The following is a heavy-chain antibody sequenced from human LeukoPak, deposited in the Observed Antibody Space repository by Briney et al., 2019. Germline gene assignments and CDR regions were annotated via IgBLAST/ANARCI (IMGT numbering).Heavy chain of an antibody. Sequence: GGSLRLSCAASGFPFSIYWMTWVRQAPGKGLEWVSAIDGSGGTTFYADSVKGRVTISRVQSTNTVYLQMNSLRADDTAVYYCAKAHCSSTSCSRADNWGQGTLVTVSS. CDR1: GFPFSIYW. CDR3: AKAHCSSTSCSRADN. V-gene: IGHV3-23*01. D-gene: IGHD2-2*01. CDR2: IDGSGGTT. J-gene: IGHJ4*02.